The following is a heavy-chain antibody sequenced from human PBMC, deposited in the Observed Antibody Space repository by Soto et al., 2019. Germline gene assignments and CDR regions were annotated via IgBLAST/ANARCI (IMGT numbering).Heavy chain of an antibody. CDR2: IYYSGST. CDR1: GGSTSSYY. CDR3: ARRTGVDAFDI. J-gene: IGHJ3*02. V-gene: IGHV4-59*01. Sequence: SETLSLTCTVSGGSTSSYYWSWIRQPPGKGLEWIGYIYYSGSTNYNPSLKSRVTISVDTSKNQFSLKLSSVTAADTAVYYCARRTGVDAFDIWGQGTMVTVSS.